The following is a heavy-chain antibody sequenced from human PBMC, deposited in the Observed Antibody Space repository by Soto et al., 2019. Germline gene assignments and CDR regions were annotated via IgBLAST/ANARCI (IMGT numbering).Heavy chain of an antibody. CDR1: GFTFSNYA. J-gene: IGHJ4*02. V-gene: IGHV3-23*01. Sequence: TGGALRLSCAAPGFTFSNYAISWVPQAPGKGLEWVSTISGNGGSTYYADSVKGRFTISRDNSKNMLFLQINSLRDDDSAVYYCAKRPASIITFEYWGQGTPVTVSS. D-gene: IGHD2-2*01. CDR3: AKRPASIITFEY. CDR2: ISGNGGST.